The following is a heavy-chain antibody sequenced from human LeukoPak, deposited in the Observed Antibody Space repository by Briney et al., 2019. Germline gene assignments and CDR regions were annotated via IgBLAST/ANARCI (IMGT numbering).Heavy chain of an antibody. J-gene: IGHJ5*02. CDR1: GYTFTSYY. D-gene: IGHD1/OR15-1a*01. CDR3: ARDLNNRRGFDP. V-gene: IGHV1-46*01. Sequence: ASVKVSCKASGYTFTSYYMHWVRQAPGQGLEWMGIINPSGGSTSYAQKFQGRVTMTRDTSTITVYMELSSLRSEDTAVYYCARDLNNRRGFDPWGQGTLVTVSS. CDR2: INPSGGST.